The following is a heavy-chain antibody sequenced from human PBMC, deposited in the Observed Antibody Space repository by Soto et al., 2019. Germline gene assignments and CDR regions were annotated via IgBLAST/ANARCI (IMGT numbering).Heavy chain of an antibody. D-gene: IGHD3-22*01. V-gene: IGHV3-30*18. CDR2: ISYDGSNK. CDR1: GFTFRNYA. J-gene: IGHJ6*02. Sequence: PGGSLRLSCAASGFTFRNYAMHWVRQAPGKGLEWVAVISYDGSNKYYADSVKGRFTISRDNSKNTLYLQMNSLRAEDTAVYYCAKVVVGPAEYYYYGMDVWGQGTTVTVSS. CDR3: AKVVVGPAEYYYYGMDV.